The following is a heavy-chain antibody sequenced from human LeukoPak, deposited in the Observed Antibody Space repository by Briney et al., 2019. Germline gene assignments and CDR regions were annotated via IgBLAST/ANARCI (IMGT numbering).Heavy chain of an antibody. V-gene: IGHV3-74*01. CDR2: INSDGSST. J-gene: IGHJ4*02. CDR3: ARQGRYSSSGKDY. CDR1: GFTFSSYW. Sequence: GGSLRLSCAASGFTFSSYWMHWVRQAPGKGRVWVSRINSDGSSTSYADSVKGRFTISRDNAKNTLYLQMNSLRAEDTAVYYCARQGRYSSSGKDYWGQGTLVTVSS. D-gene: IGHD6-6*01.